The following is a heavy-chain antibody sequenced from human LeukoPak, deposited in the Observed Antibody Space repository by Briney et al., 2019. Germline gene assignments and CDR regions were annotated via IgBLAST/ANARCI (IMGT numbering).Heavy chain of an antibody. V-gene: IGHV3-7*03. Sequence: GGSLRLSCAASGFTFSSNWMSWVRQAPGKGLEWVANIKQDGSEKYYVDSVKGRFTISRDNAKNSLYLQMNSLRAEDTAVYYCARGPSYVWGSYRYTILYYFDYWGQGTLVTVSS. CDR2: IKQDGSEK. CDR3: ARGPSYVWGSYRYTILYYFDY. CDR1: GFTFSSNW. D-gene: IGHD3-16*02. J-gene: IGHJ4*02.